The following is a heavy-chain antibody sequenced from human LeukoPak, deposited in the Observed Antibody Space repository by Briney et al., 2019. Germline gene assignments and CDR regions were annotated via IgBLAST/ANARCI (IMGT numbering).Heavy chain of an antibody. D-gene: IGHD1-26*01. CDR3: ASSGSYRFDY. CDR2: IRHDGSDT. J-gene: IGHJ4*02. V-gene: IGHV3-7*01. Sequence: GGSLRLSCAASGFTFSNHWMSWVRQPPGKGLEWVANIRHDGSDTKYVDSVKGRFTISRDNAKNSLYLQMNSLRDEDTAVYYCASSGSYRFDYWGQGTLVTVSS. CDR1: GFTFSNHW.